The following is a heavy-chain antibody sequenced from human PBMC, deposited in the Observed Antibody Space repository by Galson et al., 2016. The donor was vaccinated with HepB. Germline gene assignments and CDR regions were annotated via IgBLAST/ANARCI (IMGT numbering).Heavy chain of an antibody. J-gene: IGHJ6*02. Sequence: SLRLSCAGSGFTFSIYAMSWVRQAPGKGLEWVSIISGSGDSTYYADSVKGRFIMSRDNSRNTLYLQMNSLRSEDTAVYYCAKDTVEMATIWDYYYYGMDIWGQGTTVTVSS. CDR2: ISGSGDST. CDR3: AKDTVEMATIWDYYYYGMDI. V-gene: IGHV3-23*01. D-gene: IGHD5-24*01. CDR1: GFTFSIYA.